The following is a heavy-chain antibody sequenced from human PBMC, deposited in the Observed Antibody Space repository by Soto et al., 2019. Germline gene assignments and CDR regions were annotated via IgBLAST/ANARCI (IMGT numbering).Heavy chain of an antibody. CDR3: ARGYYDFWRGYYGFDY. CDR1: GGSISSSSYY. D-gene: IGHD3-3*01. J-gene: IGHJ4*02. V-gene: IGHV4-39*01. Sequence: QLQLQESGPGLVKPSETLSLTCTVSGGSISSSSYYWGWIRQPPGKWLEWIGSIYYSGSTYYNPSLKSRVTISVDTSQNQFSLKLSSATAADTAMYYCARGYYDFWRGYYGFDYWGQGTLVTVS. CDR2: IYYSGST.